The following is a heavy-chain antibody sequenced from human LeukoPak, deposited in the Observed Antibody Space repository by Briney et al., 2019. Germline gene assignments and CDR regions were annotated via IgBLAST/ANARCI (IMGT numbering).Heavy chain of an antibody. V-gene: IGHV4-34*01. CDR2: INHSGST. D-gene: IGHD3-10*01. CDR1: GGSFSGYY. Sequence: PSETLSLTCAVYGGSFSGYYWSWIRQPPGKGLEWIGEINHSGSTNYNPSLKSRVTISVDTSKNQFSLKLSSVTAADTAVYYCARCGGGPDYWGQGTLVTVSS. CDR3: ARCGGGPDY. J-gene: IGHJ4*02.